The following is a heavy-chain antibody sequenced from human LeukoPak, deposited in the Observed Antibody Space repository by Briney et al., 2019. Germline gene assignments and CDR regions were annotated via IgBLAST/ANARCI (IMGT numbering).Heavy chain of an antibody. D-gene: IGHD6-13*01. J-gene: IGHJ4*02. CDR3: AKSGAAAGTRGYFDY. CDR1: GFSFSSYA. CDR2: ISGSGAST. Sequence: GGSLXLSCAASGFSFSSYAMSWVRQAPGKGLEXVSAISGSGASTYYADSVKGRFTISRDNSKNTLYLQMNSLRAEDTAVYYCAKSGAAAGTRGYFDYWGQGTLVTVSS. V-gene: IGHV3-23*01.